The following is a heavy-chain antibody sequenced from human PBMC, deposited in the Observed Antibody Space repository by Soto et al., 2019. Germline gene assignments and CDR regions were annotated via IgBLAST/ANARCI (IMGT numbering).Heavy chain of an antibody. CDR1: GDSISTVDYF. D-gene: IGHD2-15*01. CDR3: ARGRYCLTGTCFPNWFDS. J-gene: IGHJ5*01. CDR2: IYKSATT. Sequence: PSETLSLTCSVSGDSISTVDYFWAWIRQPPGQALEYIGYIYKSATTYYNPSFEGRVAISLDTSKGHFSLNVTSVTAADTAVYFCARGRYCLTGTCFPNWFDSWGQGTLVTVSS. V-gene: IGHV4-30-4*01.